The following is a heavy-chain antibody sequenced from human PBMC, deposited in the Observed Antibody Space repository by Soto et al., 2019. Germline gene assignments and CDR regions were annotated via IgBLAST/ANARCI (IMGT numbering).Heavy chain of an antibody. J-gene: IGHJ3*02. Sequence: QLQLQESGSGLVKPSQTLSLTCAVSGGSISSGGYSWSWIRQPPGKGLEWIGYIYHSGSTYYNPSIKRRVTISVDRAKNQFSLKLSSVTAADTAVYYCARGRITIFGVDSNDAFDIWGQGTMVTVSS. V-gene: IGHV4-30-2*01. CDR1: GGSISSGGYS. D-gene: IGHD3-3*01. CDR3: ARGRITIFGVDSNDAFDI. CDR2: IYHSGST.